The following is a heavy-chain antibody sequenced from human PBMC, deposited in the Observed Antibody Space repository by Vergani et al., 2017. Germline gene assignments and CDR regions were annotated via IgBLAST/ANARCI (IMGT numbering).Heavy chain of an antibody. D-gene: IGHD3-22*01. CDR1: GGSISSYY. V-gene: IGHV4-59*01. CDR2: IYYSGST. CDR3: ARETLYYDSSGYYYYYYGMDV. Sequence: QVQLQESGPGLVKPSETLSLTCTVSGGSISSYYWSWIRQPPGKGLEWIGYIYYSGSTNYNPSLKSLVTISVDTSKNQFSLKLRSVTAADTAVYYCARETLYYDSSGYYYYYYGMDVWGQGTTVTVSS. J-gene: IGHJ6*02.